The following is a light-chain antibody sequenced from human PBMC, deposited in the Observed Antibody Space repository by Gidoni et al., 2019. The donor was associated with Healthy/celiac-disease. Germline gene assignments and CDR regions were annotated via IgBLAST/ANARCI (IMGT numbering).Light chain of an antibody. CDR2: AAS. J-gene: IGKJ1*01. V-gene: IGKV1-27*01. CDR1: QGISNY. CDR3: QKYNSAPWT. Sequence: VQMTQSPSSLSASVGHCVTLTCRASQGISNYLAWYQQKTGKVPKLLIYAASTLQSGVPSRFSGSGSGTDFTLTISSLQPEDVATYYCQKYNSAPWTFGQGTKVEIK.